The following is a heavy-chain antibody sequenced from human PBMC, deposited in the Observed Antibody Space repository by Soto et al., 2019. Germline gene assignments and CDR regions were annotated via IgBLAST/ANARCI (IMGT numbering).Heavy chain of an antibody. J-gene: IGHJ3*02. CDR2: IYYSGST. CDR1: GGSISSSSYY. D-gene: IGHD6-19*01. Sequence: SETLSLTCTVSGGSISSSSYYWGWIRQPPGKGLEWIGSIYYSGSTYYNPSLKSRVTISVDTSKNQFSLKLSSVTAADTAVYYCARTGYSSGWYPSDAFDIWGQGTMVTVSS. V-gene: IGHV4-39*01. CDR3: ARTGYSSGWYPSDAFDI.